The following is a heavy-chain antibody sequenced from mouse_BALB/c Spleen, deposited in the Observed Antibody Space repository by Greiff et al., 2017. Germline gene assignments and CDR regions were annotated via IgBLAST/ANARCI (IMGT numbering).Heavy chain of an antibody. D-gene: IGHD4-1*01. CDR1: GFTFSNYW. J-gene: IGHJ4*01. CDR3: TRDTGYAMDY. CDR2: IRLKSNNYAT. V-gene: IGHV6-6*02. Sequence: EVHLVESGGGLVQPGGSMKLSCVASGFTFSNYWMNWVRQSPEKGLEWVAEIRLKSNNYATHYAESVKGRFTISRDDSKSSVYLQMNNLRAEDTGIYYCTRDTGYAMDYWGQGTSVTVSS.